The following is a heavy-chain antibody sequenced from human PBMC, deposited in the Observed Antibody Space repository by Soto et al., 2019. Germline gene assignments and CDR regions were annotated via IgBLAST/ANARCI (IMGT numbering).Heavy chain of an antibody. V-gene: IGHV1-2*04. CDR3: ARGIPFGGVVTHSDFDY. CDR1: GYTFTGYY. CDR2: INPNSGGT. D-gene: IGHD3-16*01. Sequence: ASVKVSCKASGYTFTGYYMHWVRQAPGQGLEWMGWINPNSGGTNYAQKFQGWVTMTRDTSISTAYMELSRLRSDDTAVYYCARGIPFGGVVTHSDFDYWGHGTLVTVSS. J-gene: IGHJ4*01.